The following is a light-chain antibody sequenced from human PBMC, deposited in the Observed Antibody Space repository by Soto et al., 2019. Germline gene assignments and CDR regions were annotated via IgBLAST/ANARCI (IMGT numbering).Light chain of an antibody. CDR1: QTIGDND. CDR2: GAS. J-gene: IGKJ1*01. V-gene: IGKV3-20*01. CDR3: QQYGSSQWT. Sequence: EIVFTQSPDTLSLSPGERGTLSCRASQTIGDNDLAWYQQKPGQAPRLLIYGASSRATGIPDRFSGSGSGTDFTLTISRLEPEDFAVYYCQQYGSSQWTFGQGTNVDI.